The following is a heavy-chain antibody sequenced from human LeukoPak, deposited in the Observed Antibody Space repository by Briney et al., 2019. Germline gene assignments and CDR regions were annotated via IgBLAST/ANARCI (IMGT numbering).Heavy chain of an antibody. CDR2: IWYDGSNK. D-gene: IGHD2-15*01. J-gene: IGHJ4*02. CDR3: ARESPVATRDY. CDR1: GFSFSNYD. Sequence: GGSLRLSCAASGFSFSNYDMHWVRQAPGKGLEWVAVIWYDGSNKYYADSVKGRFTISRDNSKNTLYLKMNSLRAEDTAVYYCARESPVATRDYWGQGTLVTVSS. V-gene: IGHV3-33*01.